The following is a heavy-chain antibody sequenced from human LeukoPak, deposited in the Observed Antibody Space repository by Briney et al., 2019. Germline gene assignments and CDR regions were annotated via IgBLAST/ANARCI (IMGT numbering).Heavy chain of an antibody. J-gene: IGHJ4*02. V-gene: IGHV3-48*03. CDR1: GVTFSNLD. D-gene: IGHD6-19*01. CDR2: ISSSGSTN. Sequence: GGTLTLTCAASGVTFSNLDMSWVRQPPGKGLEWISYISSSGSTNYYADSVQGPFTISRDNAKKSLYLQMNSLRAGDTAVYFGASVAVTGTYFDCWGQGTRVTVSS. CDR3: ASVAVTGTYFDC.